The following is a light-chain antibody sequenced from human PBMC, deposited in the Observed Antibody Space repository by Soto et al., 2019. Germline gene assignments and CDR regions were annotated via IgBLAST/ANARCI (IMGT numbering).Light chain of an antibody. CDR1: QSVSSSY. CDR3: QQYGSSPWA. J-gene: IGKJ1*01. CDR2: GAS. V-gene: IGKV3-20*01. Sequence: EIVLTQSPGTLSLSPGERATLSCRASQSVSSSYLAWYQQKPGQAPRLLIYGASSRATGIPDRFSGXESGXXXTLTINRLEPEDFAVYYCQQYGSSPWAFGQGTKVEIK.